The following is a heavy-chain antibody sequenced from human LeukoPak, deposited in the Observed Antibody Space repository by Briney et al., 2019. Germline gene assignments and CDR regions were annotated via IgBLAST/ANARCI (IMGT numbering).Heavy chain of an antibody. J-gene: IGHJ3*02. V-gene: IGHV3-33*06. CDR3: AKYAYNWNAPDGFDM. Sequence: GGSLRLSCAASGFTFSSYGMHWVRQAPGKGLEWVAVIWYDGSNKYYVDSVKGRFTISRDNSKNTLYLQMNSLRAEDTSVYFCAKYAYNWNAPDGFDMWGQGTMVIVSS. D-gene: IGHD1-1*01. CDR1: GFTFSSYG. CDR2: IWYDGSNK.